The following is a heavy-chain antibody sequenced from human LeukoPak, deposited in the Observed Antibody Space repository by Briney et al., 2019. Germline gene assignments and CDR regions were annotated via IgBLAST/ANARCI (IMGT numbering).Heavy chain of an antibody. J-gene: IGHJ4*02. D-gene: IGHD5-12*01. V-gene: IGHV3-13*01. Sequence: GGSLRLSCAASGFTFSSYDMHRVRQATGKGLEWVSAIGTAGDTYYPGSVKGRFTISRENAKNSLYLQMNSLRAEDTAVYYCASIYGGYESFDYWGQGTLVTVSS. CDR1: GFTFSSYD. CDR2: IGTAGDT. CDR3: ASIYGGYESFDY.